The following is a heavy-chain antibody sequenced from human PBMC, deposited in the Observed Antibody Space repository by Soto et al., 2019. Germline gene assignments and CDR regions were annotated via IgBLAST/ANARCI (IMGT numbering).Heavy chain of an antibody. CDR1: GFTFSSHA. Sequence: GGSLRLSCAASGFTFSSHAMAWVRQTPGKGLEWVSSISGGGSYIFYVDSVKGRYTVSRDNSKNTLYLQMNSLRAEDTAIYYCVRRRFGEEAAFDIWGQGTMVTVSS. V-gene: IGHV3-23*01. CDR2: ISGGGSYI. D-gene: IGHD3-10*01. J-gene: IGHJ3*02. CDR3: VRRRFGEEAAFDI.